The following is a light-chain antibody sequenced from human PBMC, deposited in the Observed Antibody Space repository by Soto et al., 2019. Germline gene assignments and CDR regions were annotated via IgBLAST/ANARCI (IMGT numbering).Light chain of an antibody. CDR2: GNS. CDR3: QAYDSSLSAVV. CDR1: SSNIGAGYD. V-gene: IGLV1-40*01. J-gene: IGLJ2*01. Sequence: QSVLTQPPSVSGAPGQRVTISCTGSSSNIGAGYDVHWYQQLPGTAPKLLIYGNSNRPSGVPDRFSGSKSGTSASLAITGVQAEDDADYYCQAYDSSLSAVVFGGGTKLTV.